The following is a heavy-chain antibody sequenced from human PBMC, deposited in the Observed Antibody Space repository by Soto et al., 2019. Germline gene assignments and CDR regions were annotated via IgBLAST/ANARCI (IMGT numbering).Heavy chain of an antibody. V-gene: IGHV3-30*18. J-gene: IGHJ6*02. D-gene: IGHD6-6*01. CDR1: GFNFRSYG. CDR3: AKGSSSVYYYYYGMDV. CDR2: MSSDASNK. Sequence: GGSLRLSCAASGFNFRSYGMHWVRQSPGKGLQWVAVMSSDASNKYYADSVKGRFTISRDNSQNTLYLQMNSLRPEDTAVYYCAKGSSSVYYYYYGMDVWGQGTTVTVSS.